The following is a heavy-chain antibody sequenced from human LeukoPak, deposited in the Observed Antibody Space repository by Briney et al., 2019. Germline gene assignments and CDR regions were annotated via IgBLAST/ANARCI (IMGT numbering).Heavy chain of an antibody. CDR2: ISSSSSYI. J-gene: IGHJ4*02. CDR1: GFTFSSYS. Sequence: PGGSLRLSCAASGFTFSSYSMNWVRQAPGKGLEWVSSISSSSSYIYYADSVKGRFTISRDNAKNSLYLQMNSLRAEDTAVYYCARGRYGDPYYFDYWGQGTLVTVSS. D-gene: IGHD4-17*01. V-gene: IGHV3-21*01. CDR3: ARGRYGDPYYFDY.